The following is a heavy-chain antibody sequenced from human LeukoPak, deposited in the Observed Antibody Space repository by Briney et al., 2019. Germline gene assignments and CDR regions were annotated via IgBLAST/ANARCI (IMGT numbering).Heavy chain of an antibody. J-gene: IGHJ4*02. CDR3: TASDITIFAYYFDY. V-gene: IGHV3-73*01. CDR1: GFTFSGSA. Sequence: GGSLRLSCAASGFTFSGSAMHWVRQASGKGLEWVGRIRSKANSYATAYAASVKGRFTISRDDSENTAYLQMNSLKTEDTAVYYCTASDITIFAYYFDYWGQGTLVTVSS. CDR2: IRSKANSYAT. D-gene: IGHD3-3*01.